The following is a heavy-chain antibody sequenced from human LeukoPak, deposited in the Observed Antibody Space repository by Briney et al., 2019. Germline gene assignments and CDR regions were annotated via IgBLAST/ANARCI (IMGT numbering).Heavy chain of an antibody. V-gene: IGHV1-18*01. Sequence: GASVKVSCKASGYTFTSYGISWVRQAPGQGLEWMGWISAYNGNTNYAQKLQGRVTMTTDTSTSTAYMELRSLRSEDTAVYYCARVSRLLGAYYYYMDVWGKGTTVTVSS. CDR1: GYTFTSYG. J-gene: IGHJ6*03. D-gene: IGHD4-17*01. CDR2: ISAYNGNT. CDR3: ARVSRLLGAYYYYMDV.